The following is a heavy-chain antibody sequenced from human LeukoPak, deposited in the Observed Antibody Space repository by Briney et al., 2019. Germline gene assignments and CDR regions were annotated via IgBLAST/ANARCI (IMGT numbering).Heavy chain of an antibody. Sequence: XETLSLTCAVYGGSFSGYYWSWIRQPPGKGLEWIGEINHSGSTNYNPSLKSRVTISVDTSKNQFSLKLSSVTAADTAVYYCARGLGRWLQLLGNWFDPWGQGTLVTVSS. V-gene: IGHV4-34*01. CDR1: GGSFSGYY. J-gene: IGHJ5*02. CDR2: INHSGST. CDR3: ARGLGRWLQLLGNWFDP. D-gene: IGHD5-12*01.